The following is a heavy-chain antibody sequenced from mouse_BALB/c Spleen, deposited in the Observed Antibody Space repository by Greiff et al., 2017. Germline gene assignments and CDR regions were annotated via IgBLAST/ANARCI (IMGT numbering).Heavy chain of an antibody. V-gene: IGHV1S41*01. Sequence: DLVKPGASVKLSCKASGYTFTSYWINWIKQRPGQGLEWIGRIAPGSGSTYYNEMFKGKATLTVDTSSSTAYIQLSSLSSEDSAVYFCARGSIYYGSSGYYFDYWGQGTTLTVSA. CDR1: GYTFTSYW. CDR3: ARGSIYYGSSGYYFDY. J-gene: IGHJ2*01. D-gene: IGHD1-1*01. CDR2: IAPGSGST.